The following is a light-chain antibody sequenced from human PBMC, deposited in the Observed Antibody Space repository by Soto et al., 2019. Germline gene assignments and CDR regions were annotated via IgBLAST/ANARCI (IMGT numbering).Light chain of an antibody. CDR3: AAWDDTLRARV. CDR1: NSNIGRND. Sequence: QLVLAQPTSASGTPGQRVTISCSGSNSNIGRNDVTWYQQVPGTAPQCLIYSNDQRPSGVPDRISGSRSGTSASLAISGLQSGDEAEYYCAAWDDTLRARVFGGGTKLTVL. CDR2: SND. J-gene: IGLJ2*01. V-gene: IGLV1-44*01.